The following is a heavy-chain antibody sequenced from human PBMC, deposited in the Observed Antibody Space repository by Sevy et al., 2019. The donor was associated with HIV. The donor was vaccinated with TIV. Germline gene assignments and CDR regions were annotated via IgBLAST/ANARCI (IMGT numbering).Heavy chain of an antibody. D-gene: IGHD3-3*01. CDR1: GFTFSNAW. J-gene: IGHJ4*02. CDR2: IKSKTDGGKT. CDR3: TTDVTIFGVVTLRYYFDY. Sequence: GGSLRLSCAASGFTFSNAWMNWVRQAPGKGLEWVGRIKSKTDGGKTDYAAPVKGRFTISRDDSKNRLYLQMNSLKTEDTAVYYCTTDVTIFGVVTLRYYFDYWGQGTLVTVSS. V-gene: IGHV3-15*07.